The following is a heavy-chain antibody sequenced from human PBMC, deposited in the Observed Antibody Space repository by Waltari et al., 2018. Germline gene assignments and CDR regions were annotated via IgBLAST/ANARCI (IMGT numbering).Heavy chain of an antibody. V-gene: IGHV4-39*01. Sequence: QLQLQESGPGLVKPSETLSLTCTVSGGSISSSSYYWGWIRQPPGKGLEWIGSIYYSGSTYDNPALKSRVTISVDTSKNQFSLKLSSVTAADTAVYYCARLPVGGPAASYYYYYMDVWGKGTTVTVSS. J-gene: IGHJ6*03. CDR3: ARLPVGGPAASYYYYYMDV. D-gene: IGHD2-2*01. CDR2: IYYSGST. CDR1: GGSISSSSYY.